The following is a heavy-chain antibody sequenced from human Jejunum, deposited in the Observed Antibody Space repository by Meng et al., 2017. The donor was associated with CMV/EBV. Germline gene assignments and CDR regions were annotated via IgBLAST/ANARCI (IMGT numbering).Heavy chain of an antibody. CDR3: AREGGYDTALDY. CDR1: GCTFSSYT. J-gene: IGHJ4*02. CDR2: ITSTSSYR. D-gene: IGHD3-22*01. Sequence: SCTASGCTFSSYTLNWVRQAPGKGLEWVSSITSTSSYRHYADSLKGRFTISRDNAKSSLYLQMNSLRAEDTAVYYCAREGGYDTALDYWGQGTLVTVSS. V-gene: IGHV3-21*01.